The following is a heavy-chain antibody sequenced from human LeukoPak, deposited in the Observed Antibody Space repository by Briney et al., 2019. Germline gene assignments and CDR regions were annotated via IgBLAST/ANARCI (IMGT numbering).Heavy chain of an antibody. CDR3: AKELIAVAGTGY. CDR1: GFTFSSYG. J-gene: IGHJ4*02. Sequence: GGSLRLSCAASGFTFSSYGMHWVRQAPGKGLEWVAVISYDGSNKYYADSVKGRFTISRDNSKNTLYLQMNSLRAEDTAVYYCAKELIAVAGTGYWGQGTLVTVSS. D-gene: IGHD6-19*01. V-gene: IGHV3-30*18. CDR2: ISYDGSNK.